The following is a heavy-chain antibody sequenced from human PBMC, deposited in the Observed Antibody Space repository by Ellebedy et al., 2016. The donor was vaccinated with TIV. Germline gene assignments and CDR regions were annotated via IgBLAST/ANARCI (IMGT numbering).Heavy chain of an antibody. D-gene: IGHD6-13*01. CDR3: VRAGSNSWFYSFDY. CDR2: INPNSGGT. J-gene: IGHJ4*02. CDR1: GYTFTGYY. Sequence: ASVKVSCKASGYTFTGYYMHWVRQAPGQGLEWMGWINPNSGGTNYAQKFQGRVTMTRDTSISTAYTELSRLRSDDTAVYYCVRAGSNSWFYSFDYWGQGTLVTVSS. V-gene: IGHV1-2*02.